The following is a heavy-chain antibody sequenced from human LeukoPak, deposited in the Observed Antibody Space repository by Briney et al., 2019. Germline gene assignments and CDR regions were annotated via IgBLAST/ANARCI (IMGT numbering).Heavy chain of an antibody. Sequence: GRSLRLSCAASGFTFDDYAMHWVRQAPGKGLEWVSGISWNSGSIGYADSVKGRFTISRDNAKNSLYLQMNSLRAEDTASYYCAKEYSGSYYIDYWGQGTLVTVSS. J-gene: IGHJ4*02. D-gene: IGHD1-26*01. CDR1: GFTFDDYA. CDR2: ISWNSGSI. CDR3: AKEYSGSYYIDY. V-gene: IGHV3-9*01.